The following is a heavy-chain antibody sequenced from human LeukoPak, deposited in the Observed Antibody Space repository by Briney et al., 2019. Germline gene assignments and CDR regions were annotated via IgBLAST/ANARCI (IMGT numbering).Heavy chain of an antibody. CDR3: AKDGSSEPLDY. V-gene: IGHV3-7*01. Sequence: GGSLRLSCAASRFTFSRYWMSWVRQAPGKGLEWVANIKQDGSEKYSVDSVKGRFTISRDTSKNTLYLQMNSLRAEDTAVYYCAKDGSSEPLDYWGQGTLVTVSS. D-gene: IGHD2-2*01. CDR1: RFTFSRYW. J-gene: IGHJ4*02. CDR2: IKQDGSEK.